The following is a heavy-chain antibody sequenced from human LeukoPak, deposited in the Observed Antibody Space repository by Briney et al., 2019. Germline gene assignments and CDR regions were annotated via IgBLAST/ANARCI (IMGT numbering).Heavy chain of an antibody. D-gene: IGHD3-22*01. CDR2: TSYDGRNQ. J-gene: IGHJ4*02. V-gene: IGHV3-30*03. Sequence: GGSLRLSCAASGFTFSSYWMSWVRQAPGKGLEWVAVTSYDGRNQFYADSVKGRFTISRDSSKNTQYLQMNSLRAEDTAVYYCARGDYYDSSGYFDCWGQGSLVTVSS. CDR1: GFTFSSYW. CDR3: ARGDYYDSSGYFDC.